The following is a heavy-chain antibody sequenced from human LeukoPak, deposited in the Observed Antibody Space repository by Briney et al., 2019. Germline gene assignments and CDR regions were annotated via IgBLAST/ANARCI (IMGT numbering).Heavy chain of an antibody. V-gene: IGHV4-4*07. CDR3: ARDLYTWHDRDWFDS. CDR1: GDSISTSY. D-gene: IGHD1-20*01. CDR2: IFASGET. Sequence: PSETLSLTCTVSGDSISTSYWSWIRQPAGKRMEWIGRIFASGETNYNPSLESRVIMSRDTSNNQFFLRLTSVTAADTGVYYCARDLYTWHDRDWFDSWGQGTLVTVSS. J-gene: IGHJ5*01.